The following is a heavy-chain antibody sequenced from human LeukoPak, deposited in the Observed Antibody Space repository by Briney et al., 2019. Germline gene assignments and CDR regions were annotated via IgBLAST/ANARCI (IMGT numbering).Heavy chain of an antibody. Sequence: SETLSLTCTVSGGSISSSSYYWGWIRQPPGKGLEWIGSIYYSGSTYYNPSLESRVTISVDTSKNQFSLKLSSVTAADTAVYYCARANYDILTFDYWGQGTLVTVSS. CDR2: IYYSGST. D-gene: IGHD3-9*01. V-gene: IGHV4-39*07. CDR1: GGSISSSSYY. J-gene: IGHJ4*02. CDR3: ARANYDILTFDY.